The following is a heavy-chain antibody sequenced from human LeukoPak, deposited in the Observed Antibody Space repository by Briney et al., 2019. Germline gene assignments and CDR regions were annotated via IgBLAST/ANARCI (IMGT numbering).Heavy chain of an antibody. J-gene: IGHJ3*02. CDR3: ARGLYCGGDCSGDAFDI. D-gene: IGHD2-21*02. Sequence: PGGSLRLSCAASGFTFSSYEMNWVRQAPGKGLEWVSYISSSGSTIYYADSVKGRFTISRDNAKNSLYLQMNSLRAEDTAVYYCARGLYCGGDCSGDAFDIWGQGTMVTVSS. CDR2: ISSSGSTI. V-gene: IGHV3-48*03. CDR1: GFTFSSYE.